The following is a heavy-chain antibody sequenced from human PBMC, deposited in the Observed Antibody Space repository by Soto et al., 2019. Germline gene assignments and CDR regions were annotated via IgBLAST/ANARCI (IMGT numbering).Heavy chain of an antibody. CDR3: ARPTSGYSYGLFDY. V-gene: IGHV3-21*01. J-gene: IGHJ4*02. Sequence: VGSLRLSCAASGFTFSSYSMNWFRQAPGKGLEWVSSISSSSSYIYYADSVKGRFTISRDNAKNSLYLQMNSLRAEDTAVYYCARPTSGYSYGLFDYWGQGTLVTVSS. CDR1: GFTFSSYS. CDR2: ISSSSSYI. D-gene: IGHD5-18*01.